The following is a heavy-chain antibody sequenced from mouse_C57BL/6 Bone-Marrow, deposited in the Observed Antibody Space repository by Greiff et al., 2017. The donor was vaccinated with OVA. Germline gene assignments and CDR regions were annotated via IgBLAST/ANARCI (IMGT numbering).Heavy chain of an antibody. J-gene: IGHJ2*01. CDR1: GFNIKNTY. CDR2: IDPANGNT. Sequence: EVQLQQSVAELVRPGASVKLSCTASGFNIKNTYMHWVKQRPEQGLEWIGRIDPANGNTKYAPKFQGKATITADTSSNTAYLQLSSLTSEDTAIYYCARKGDYDYDGVPYYFDYWGQGTTLTVSS. CDR3: ARKGDYDYDGVPYYFDY. V-gene: IGHV14-3*01. D-gene: IGHD2-4*01.